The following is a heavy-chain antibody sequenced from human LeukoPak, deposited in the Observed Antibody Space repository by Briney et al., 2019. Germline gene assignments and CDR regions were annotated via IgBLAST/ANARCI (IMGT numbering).Heavy chain of an antibody. CDR2: IIPILGIA. Sequence: SVKVSCKASGYTFTSYAISWVRQAPGQGLEWMGRIIPILGIANYAQKFQGRVTITADKSTSTAYMELSSLRSEDTAVYYCAREVFSGYTVVSSAFDIWGQGTMVTVSS. CDR1: GYTFTSYA. CDR3: AREVFSGYTVVSSAFDI. J-gene: IGHJ3*02. D-gene: IGHD3-22*01. V-gene: IGHV1-69*04.